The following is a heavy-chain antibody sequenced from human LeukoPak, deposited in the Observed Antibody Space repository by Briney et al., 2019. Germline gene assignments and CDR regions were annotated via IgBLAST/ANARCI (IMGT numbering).Heavy chain of an antibody. Sequence: PGGSLRLSCAASGFTFSNYNMHWVRQAPGKRLEWVAFIGYDGSDKHYADSVEGRITISRDNSKNTLYLQMNSLRDEDTAVYYCAKDRGGGSFNFDYWGQGTLVTVSS. CDR1: GFTFSNYN. V-gene: IGHV3-30*02. D-gene: IGHD1-26*01. CDR2: IGYDGSDK. J-gene: IGHJ4*02. CDR3: AKDRGGGSFNFDY.